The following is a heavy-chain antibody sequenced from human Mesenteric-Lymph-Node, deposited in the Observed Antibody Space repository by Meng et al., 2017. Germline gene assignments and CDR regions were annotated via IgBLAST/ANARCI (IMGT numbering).Heavy chain of an antibody. Sequence: GGSLRLSCAASGFTFSNYWVHWVRQAPGKGLEWVSRINSDESSTNYADYVKGRFTISRDNAKNTLYLQMNSLRAEDTAVYYCARGDQISHYFWGTYRYTFDYWGQGTPVTVSS. V-gene: IGHV3-74*01. D-gene: IGHD3-16*02. CDR3: ARGDQISHYFWGTYRYTFDY. CDR2: INSDESST. CDR1: GFTFSNYW. J-gene: IGHJ4*02.